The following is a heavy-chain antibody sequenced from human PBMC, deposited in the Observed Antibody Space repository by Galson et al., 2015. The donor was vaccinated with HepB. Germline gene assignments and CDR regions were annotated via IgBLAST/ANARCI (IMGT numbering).Heavy chain of an antibody. J-gene: IGHJ4*02. V-gene: IGHV3-30*03. CDR3: ARRRDGYNCLDY. CDR2: ISYDGSNK. CDR1: GFTFSSYG. D-gene: IGHD5-24*01. Sequence: SLRLSCAASGFTFSSYGLHWVRQAPGKGLDWGALISYDGSNKYYADSVRGRFTISRDNSKITLYLQMNSLRAEDTAVYYCARRRDGYNCLDYWGQGTLVTVSS.